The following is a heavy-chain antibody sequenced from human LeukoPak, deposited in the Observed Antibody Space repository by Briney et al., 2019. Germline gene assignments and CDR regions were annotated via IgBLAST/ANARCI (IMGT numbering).Heavy chain of an antibody. Sequence: ASVKVSCKASGYPFTGYYMHWVRQAPGQGLEWMGWINPNNGGTNYAQKFQGRVTMTRDTSISTAYMELSRLTSDDTAVYYCARGRGTTSSNFDYWGQGTLVTVSS. J-gene: IGHJ4*02. CDR1: GYPFTGYY. CDR2: INPNNGGT. V-gene: IGHV1-2*02. CDR3: ARGRGTTSSNFDY. D-gene: IGHD2-2*01.